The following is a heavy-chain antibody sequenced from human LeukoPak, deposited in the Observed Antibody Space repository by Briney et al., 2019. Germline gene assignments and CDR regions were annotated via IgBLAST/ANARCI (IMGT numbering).Heavy chain of an antibody. Sequence: KSSETLSLTCTVSGGSVSSGSYYWSWIRPPPGNGLEWIGYNYYSGSTNYNPSLKSRVTISVDTSKNQFSLKLSSVTAADTAVYYCARVRRLGGGYDSRANDAFDIWGQGTMVTVSS. D-gene: IGHD3-22*01. J-gene: IGHJ3*02. CDR1: GGSVSSGSYY. CDR3: ARVRRLGGGYDSRANDAFDI. V-gene: IGHV4-61*01. CDR2: NYYSGST.